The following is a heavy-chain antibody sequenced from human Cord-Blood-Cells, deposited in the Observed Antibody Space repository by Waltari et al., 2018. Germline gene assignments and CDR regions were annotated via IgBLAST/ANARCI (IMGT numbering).Heavy chain of an antibody. V-gene: IGHV4-34*01. J-gene: IGHJ2*01. CDR3: ARPTVPASTAYFDL. CDR2: INHSGST. CDR1: GGSFSGYY. Sequence: QVQLQQWGAGLLKPSETLSLTCAVYGGSFSGYYWSWIRQPPGKGLEWIGEINHSGSTNYNPALKSRGTISVDTSKNQCSLKLSSVTAADTAVYYCARPTVPASTAYFDLWGRGTLVTVSS. D-gene: IGHD2-2*01.